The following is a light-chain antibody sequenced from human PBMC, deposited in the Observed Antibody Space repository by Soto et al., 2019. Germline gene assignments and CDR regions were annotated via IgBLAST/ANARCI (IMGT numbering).Light chain of an antibody. Sequence: EIVLTQSPGTLSLSQGERATLSCRASQSVSSSYLAWYQQKPGQAPGLLIYDASSRAIGIPDRFSGSGSGTDFTLTISRLEPEDFAVYYCQQYGSFPYTFGQGTKLEI. V-gene: IGKV3-20*01. CDR3: QQYGSFPYT. CDR1: QSVSSSY. CDR2: DAS. J-gene: IGKJ2*01.